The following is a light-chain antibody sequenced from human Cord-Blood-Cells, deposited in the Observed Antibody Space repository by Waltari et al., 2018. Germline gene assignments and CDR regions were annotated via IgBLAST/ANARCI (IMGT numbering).Light chain of an antibody. CDR1: SSNIGRNT. J-gene: IGLJ2*01. V-gene: IGLV1-44*01. Sequence: QSVLTQPPSASGTPGQRVTISCSGSSSNIGRNTVNWYQQLPGTAPKLLIYSNKQRPSGVPDRFSGSKSGTSASLAISGLQSEDEADYYCAAWDDSLNVVFGGGTKLTVL. CDR3: AAWDDSLNVV. CDR2: SNK.